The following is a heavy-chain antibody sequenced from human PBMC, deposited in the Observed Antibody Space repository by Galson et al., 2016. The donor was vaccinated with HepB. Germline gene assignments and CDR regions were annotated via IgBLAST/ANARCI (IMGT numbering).Heavy chain of an antibody. D-gene: IGHD1-26*01. CDR2: ISSGSSYI. CDR3: ARVRVGATFMDAFAI. J-gene: IGHJ3*02. CDR1: GFTFSSYS. Sequence: SLRLSCAASGFTFSSYSMNWVRQAPGKGLEWVSSISSGSSYIYYADSVKGRFTISRDNAKNSLYLQMNSLRAEDTAVYYCARVRVGATFMDAFAIWGQGTMVTVSS. V-gene: IGHV3-21*01.